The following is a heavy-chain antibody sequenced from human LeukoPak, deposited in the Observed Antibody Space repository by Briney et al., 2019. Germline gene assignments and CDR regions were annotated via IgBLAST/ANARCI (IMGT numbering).Heavy chain of an antibody. D-gene: IGHD5-12*01. CDR2: IYFSGSA. Sequence: SETLSLTCSVSGGSINNYYWSWIRQPPGKRLEWVAYIYFSGSAGYNPSLKSRVTISVDTSKKQFSLKLSSVTAADTAVYFCARANSGYDPFDYWGQGTLVTVSS. V-gene: IGHV4-59*01. J-gene: IGHJ4*02. CDR3: ARANSGYDPFDY. CDR1: GGSINNYY.